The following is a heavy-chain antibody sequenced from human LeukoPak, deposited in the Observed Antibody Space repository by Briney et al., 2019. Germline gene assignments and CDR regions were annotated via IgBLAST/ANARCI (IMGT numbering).Heavy chain of an antibody. V-gene: IGHV1-2*02. J-gene: IGHJ4*02. CDR1: GYTFTGYY. Sequence: ASVKVSCKASGYTFTGYYMHWVRQAPGQGLEWMGWINPNSGGTNYAQKFQGRVTMTRDTSISTAYMELSRLRSDDTAVYYCARVTSDIVVVLGYWGQGTLVTVSS. CDR3: ARVTSDIVVVLGY. CDR2: INPNSGGT. D-gene: IGHD2-2*01.